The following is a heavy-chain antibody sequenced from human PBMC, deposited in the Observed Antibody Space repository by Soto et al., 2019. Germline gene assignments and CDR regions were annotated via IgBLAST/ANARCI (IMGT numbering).Heavy chain of an antibody. D-gene: IGHD2-15*01. J-gene: IGHJ4*02. CDR3: ARGPTPLFDY. Sequence: ESREVSCQGSGYTFASYWIGWVLQMPGKGLEWMGIIYPSDSDTRYNPSFQGQVTISGDKSINTVYLQWSSLKASDTATYYCARGPTPLFDYWGQGTLVTVSS. CDR1: GYTFASYW. CDR2: IYPSDSDT. V-gene: IGHV5-51*01.